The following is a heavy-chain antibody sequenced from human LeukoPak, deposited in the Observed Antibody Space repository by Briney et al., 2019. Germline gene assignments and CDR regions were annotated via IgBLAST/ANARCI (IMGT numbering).Heavy chain of an antibody. V-gene: IGHV4-34*01. CDR1: GGSFSGYY. D-gene: IGHD5-12*01. CDR3: ARCQEPLVATIRYYYMDV. CDR2: INHSGST. J-gene: IGHJ6*03. Sequence: KSSETLSLTCAVYGGSFSGYYWSWIRQPPGKGLEWIGEINHSGSTNYNPSLKSRVTVSVDTSKNQFSLKLSSVTAADTAVYYCARCQEPLVATIRYYYMDVWGKGTTVTVSS.